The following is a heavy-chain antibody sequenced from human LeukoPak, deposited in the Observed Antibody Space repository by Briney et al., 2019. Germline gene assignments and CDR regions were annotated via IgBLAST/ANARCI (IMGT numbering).Heavy chain of an antibody. Sequence: GESLKISSKGSGYSFTSYCIGWVLQMPPEGLEWRGIIYPGDSDTRYSPSFHGQVTISDDKSISTAYLQWSRLKASDTAMYYCARTKQLVRGNYDYYYYMDVWGKGTPVTVSS. CDR1: GYSFTSYC. CDR2: IYPGDSDT. J-gene: IGHJ6*03. D-gene: IGHD6-13*01. CDR3: ARTKQLVRGNYDYYYYMDV. V-gene: IGHV5-51*01.